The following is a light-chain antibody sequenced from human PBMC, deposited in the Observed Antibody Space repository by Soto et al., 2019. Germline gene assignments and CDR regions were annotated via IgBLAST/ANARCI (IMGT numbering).Light chain of an antibody. J-gene: IGLJ1*01. CDR1: NIGSKS. Sequence: SYELTQPPSVSVAPGQTARITCGGNNIGSKSVHWYQQKPGQAPVLVVYDDSDRPSGIPERFSGSNSGNTATLTISRVEAGDEADYYCQVWDGSSDHSLYVFGTGTKVTVL. CDR3: QVWDGSSDHSLYV. CDR2: DDS. V-gene: IGLV3-21*02.